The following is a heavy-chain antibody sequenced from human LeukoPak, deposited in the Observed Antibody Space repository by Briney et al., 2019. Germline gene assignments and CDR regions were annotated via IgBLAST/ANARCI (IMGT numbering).Heavy chain of an antibody. V-gene: IGHV4-39*07. D-gene: IGHD4-23*01. CDR3: ARLPRWRTYYFDY. J-gene: IGHJ4*02. Sequence: SETLSLTCTVSGGSISSRPYHWGWTRQSPGKGLECIGSLYYSGSTYYNPSLKSRVTISVDTSKNHFSLKLSSVTAADTAVYYCARLPRWRTYYFDYWGQGTLVTVSS. CDR2: LYYSGST. CDR1: GGSISSRPYH.